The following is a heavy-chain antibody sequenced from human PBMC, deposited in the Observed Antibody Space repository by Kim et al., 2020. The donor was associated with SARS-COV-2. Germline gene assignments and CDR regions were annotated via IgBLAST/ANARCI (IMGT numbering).Heavy chain of an antibody. D-gene: IGHD6-19*01. Sequence: DSVKDRFTISRDNAKTSLYLQMNSLRAEDTAVYYCARVWQGSGWHDGVDYWGQGTLVTVSS. V-gene: IGHV3-21*01. CDR3: ARVWQGSGWHDGVDY. J-gene: IGHJ4*02.